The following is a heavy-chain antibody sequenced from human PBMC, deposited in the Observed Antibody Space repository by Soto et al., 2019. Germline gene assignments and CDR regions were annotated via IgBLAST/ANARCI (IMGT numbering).Heavy chain of an antibody. CDR1: GDLFNNYA. Sequence: QVQLVQSGAEVKEPGASVKVSCKATGDLFNNYAFNWVRQAPGQGLEWMGRISPLFRTTNYAQKFQGRVTIGADELTSIVYLAVSNLESEDTAMYYCAASSSLAAAGYFKFWGQGTLVTVSP. CDR3: AASSSLAAAGYFKF. V-gene: IGHV1-69*01. CDR2: ISPLFRTT. J-gene: IGHJ4*02. D-gene: IGHD6-13*01.